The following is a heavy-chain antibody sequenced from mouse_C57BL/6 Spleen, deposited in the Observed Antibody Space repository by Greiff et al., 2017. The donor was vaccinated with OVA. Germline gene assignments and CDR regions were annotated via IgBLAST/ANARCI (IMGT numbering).Heavy chain of an antibody. CDR2: IDPENGDT. CDR1: GFNIKDDY. V-gene: IGHV14-4*01. D-gene: IGHD1-1*01. CDR3: TSPYGSDYAMDY. J-gene: IGHJ4*01. Sequence: EVQLQQSGAELVRPGASVKLSCTASGFNIKDDYMHWVRQRPEQGLEWIGWIDPENGDTEYASKFQGKATITADTSSNTAYLQLSSLTSEDTAVYYCTSPYGSDYAMDYWGQGTSVTVSS.